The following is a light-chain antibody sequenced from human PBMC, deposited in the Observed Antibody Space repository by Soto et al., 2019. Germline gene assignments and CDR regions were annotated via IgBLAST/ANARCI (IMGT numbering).Light chain of an antibody. CDR1: QGISSY. CDR3: QQYGSSPPWT. V-gene: IGKV1-9*01. Sequence: IQLTQSPSSLSASVGDRVTITCRASQGISSYLAWYQQKPGKAPKLLIYAASTLQSGVPSRFSGSGSGTDFTLTISRLEPEDFAVYYCQQYGSSPPWTFGQGTKVDIK. J-gene: IGKJ1*01. CDR2: AAS.